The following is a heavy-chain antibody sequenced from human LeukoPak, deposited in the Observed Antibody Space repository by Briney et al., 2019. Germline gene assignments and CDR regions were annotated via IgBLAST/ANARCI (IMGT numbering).Heavy chain of an antibody. CDR3: ARDLSMADLGWFDP. V-gene: IGHV4-34*01. Sequence: SETLSLTCAVYGGSFSGYYWSWIRQPPGKGLEWIGEINHSGSTNYNASLKSRVTISVDTSKNQFSLKLSSVTAADTAVYYCARDLSMADLGWFDPWGQGTLVTVSS. CDR1: GGSFSGYY. CDR2: INHSGST. J-gene: IGHJ5*02. D-gene: IGHD2-8*01.